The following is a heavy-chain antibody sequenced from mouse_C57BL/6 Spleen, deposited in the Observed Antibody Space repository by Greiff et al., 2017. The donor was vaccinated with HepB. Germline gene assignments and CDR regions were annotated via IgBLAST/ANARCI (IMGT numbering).Heavy chain of an antibody. CDR2: ISYDGSN. V-gene: IGHV3-6*01. CDR3: ASMDGYYGFDY. CDR1: GYSITSGYY. Sequence: EVQLQESGPGLVKPSQSLSLTCSVTGYSITSGYYWNWIRQFPGNKLEWMGYISYDGSNNYNPSLKNRISITRDTSKNQFFLKLNSVTTEDTATYYCASMDGYYGFDYWGQGTTLTVSS. D-gene: IGHD2-3*01. J-gene: IGHJ2*01.